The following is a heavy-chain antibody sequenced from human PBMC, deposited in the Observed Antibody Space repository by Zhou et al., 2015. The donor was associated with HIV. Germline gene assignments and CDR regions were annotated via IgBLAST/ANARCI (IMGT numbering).Heavy chain of an antibody. D-gene: IGHD5-24*01. J-gene: IGHJ4*02. CDR2: ISYDGSNK. Sequence: QVQLVESGGGLFQPGRSLRLSCAASGFTFSSYPMTWVRQAPGKGLEWVAVISYDGSNKYYAGPVKGRFTISRDNYKNVVFLQMNSLRGDDTAMYYCARDLGWLQYFDYWGQGTLVTVPP. CDR3: ARDLGWLQYFDY. CDR1: GFTFSSYP. V-gene: IGHV3-30-3*01.